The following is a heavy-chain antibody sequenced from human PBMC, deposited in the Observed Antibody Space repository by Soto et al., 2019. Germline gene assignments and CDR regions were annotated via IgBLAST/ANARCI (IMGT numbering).Heavy chain of an antibody. Sequence: TSETLSLTCTVSGGSISSSSYYWGWIRQPPGKGLEWIGSIYYSGSTYYNPSLKSRVTISVDTSKNQFSLKLSSVTAADTAVYYCARHGLVGATPYYYYGMDVWGQGTTVTVSS. V-gene: IGHV4-39*01. CDR3: ARHGLVGATPYYYYGMDV. CDR2: IYYSGST. J-gene: IGHJ6*02. CDR1: GGSISSSSYY. D-gene: IGHD1-26*01.